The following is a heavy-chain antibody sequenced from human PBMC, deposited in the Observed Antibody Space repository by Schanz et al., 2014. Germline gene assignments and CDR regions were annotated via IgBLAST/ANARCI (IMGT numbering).Heavy chain of an antibody. CDR1: GYTFTSYG. CDR3: AREGIAVGTTGLELDY. D-gene: IGHD6-19*01. J-gene: IGHJ4*02. Sequence: QVHLVQSGAEVKKPGASVKVSCKASGYTFTSYGITWVRQAPGQGLEWIGWISTSIGNTNYAQKFQGRVTMTTDTSTSTAYMEVRSLRPDDTAVYYCAREGIAVGTTGLELDYWGQGTPVIVSS. CDR2: ISTSIGNT. V-gene: IGHV1-18*01.